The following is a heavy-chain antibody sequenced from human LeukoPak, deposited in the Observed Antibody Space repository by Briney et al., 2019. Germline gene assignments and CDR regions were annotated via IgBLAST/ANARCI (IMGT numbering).Heavy chain of an antibody. D-gene: IGHD1-26*01. Sequence: GGSLRLSCVASGFTFSSYSMNWVRQAPGKGLEWVSSISSSSSYIYYADSVKGRFTISRDNAKNSLYLQMNSLRAEDTAVYYCARDPSTIYNSGSYGDYWGQGTLVTVSS. CDR3: ARDPSTIYNSGSYGDY. CDR1: GFTFSSYS. V-gene: IGHV3-21*01. CDR2: ISSSSSYI. J-gene: IGHJ4*02.